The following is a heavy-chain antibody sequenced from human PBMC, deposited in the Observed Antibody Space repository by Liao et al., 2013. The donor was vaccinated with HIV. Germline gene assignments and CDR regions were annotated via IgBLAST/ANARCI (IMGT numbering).Heavy chain of an antibody. Sequence: QVQLQQWGAGLLKPSETLSLTCAVYGGSFSGYYWSWIRQPPREGGVEWIGESQSSCRHLLQPVPSKSRVTTISRHVQRSSSPSKLSSVTAAGRRPFITCARDSGWGGGRSKTRYFVSLGPVGHPRSVSPQ. CDR1: GGSFSGYY. CDR2: SQSSCRH. V-gene: IGHV4-34*01. CDR3: ARDSGWGGGRSKTRYFVS. D-gene: IGHD3-16*01. J-gene: IGHJ2*01.